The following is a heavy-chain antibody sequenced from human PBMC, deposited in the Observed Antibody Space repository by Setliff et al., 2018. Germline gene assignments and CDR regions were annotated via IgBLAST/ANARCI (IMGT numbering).Heavy chain of an antibody. Sequence: SETLSLTCAVYGGSFSGYYWSWIRQPPGKGLEWIGEINHSGSTNYNPSLKSRVAISVDTSKNQFSLKLSSVTAADTAVYYCARRRAAGTRWFDPWGQGTLVTVSS. V-gene: IGHV4-34*01. CDR3: ARRRAAGTRWFDP. J-gene: IGHJ5*01. CDR1: GGSFSGYY. D-gene: IGHD6-13*01. CDR2: INHSGST.